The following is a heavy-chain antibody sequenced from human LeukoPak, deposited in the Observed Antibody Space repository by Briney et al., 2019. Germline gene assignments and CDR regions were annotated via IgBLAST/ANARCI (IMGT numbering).Heavy chain of an antibody. CDR3: ARATYSYGYHYFDY. J-gene: IGHJ4*02. V-gene: IGHV4-34*01. Sequence: SETLSLTCAVYGGSFSGYYWSWIRQPPGQGLEWIGEINHSGSTNYNPSLKSRVTISVDTSKNQFSLKLSSVTAADTAVYYCARATYSYGYHYFDYWGQGTLVTVSS. CDR1: GGSFSGYY. D-gene: IGHD5-18*01. CDR2: INHSGST.